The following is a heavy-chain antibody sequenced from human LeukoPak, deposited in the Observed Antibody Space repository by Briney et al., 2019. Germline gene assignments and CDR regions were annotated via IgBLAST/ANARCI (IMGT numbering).Heavy chain of an antibody. CDR3: ARDVEYSYGHFDY. Sequence: ASVKVSCKASGYTFTGYYMHWVRQAPGQGLEWMGWINPNSGGTNYAQKFQGRVTMTRDTSTSTVYMELSSLRSEDTAVYYCARDVEYSYGHFDYWGQGTLVTVSS. D-gene: IGHD5-18*01. CDR2: INPNSGGT. J-gene: IGHJ4*02. CDR1: GYTFTGYY. V-gene: IGHV1-2*02.